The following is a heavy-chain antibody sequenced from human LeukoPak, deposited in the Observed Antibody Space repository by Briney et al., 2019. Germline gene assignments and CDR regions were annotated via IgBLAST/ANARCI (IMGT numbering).Heavy chain of an antibody. J-gene: IGHJ6*02. D-gene: IGHD6-13*01. Sequence: GGSLRLSCAASGFTFSNAWMSWVRQAPGKGLEWVSAISGSGGSTYYADSVKGRFTISRDNSKNTLYLQMNSLRAEDTAVYYCAKAGYSSSWYYYYGMDVWGQGTTVTVSS. CDR2: ISGSGGST. V-gene: IGHV3-23*01. CDR3: AKAGYSSSWYYYYGMDV. CDR1: GFTFSNAW.